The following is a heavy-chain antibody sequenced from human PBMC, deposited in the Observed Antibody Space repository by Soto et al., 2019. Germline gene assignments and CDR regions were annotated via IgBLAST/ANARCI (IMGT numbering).Heavy chain of an antibody. Sequence: SETLSLTCTVYGGSFSGYFWNWMRQSPGKGLEWIGKVNHNGRNNYNPSLKSRVTISMDMSKNQFSLKLTSVTAADTAVYYCARGGSSDWQVAFDFWGQGTMVTVSS. D-gene: IGHD6-19*01. CDR2: VNHNGRN. V-gene: IGHV4-34*01. J-gene: IGHJ3*01. CDR1: GGSFSGYF. CDR3: ARGGSSDWQVAFDF.